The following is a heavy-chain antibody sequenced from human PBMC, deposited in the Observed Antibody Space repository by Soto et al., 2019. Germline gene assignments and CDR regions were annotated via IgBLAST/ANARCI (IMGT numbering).Heavy chain of an antibody. V-gene: IGHV1-2*04. CDR3: ARGAPTMVRGVIIMPDYGMDV. CDR2: INPNSGGT. J-gene: IGHJ6*02. Sequence: ASVKVSCKASGYTFTGYYMHWVRQAPGQGLEWMGWINPNSGGTNYAQKFQGWVTMTRDTSISTAYMELSRLRSDDTAVYYCARGAPTMVRGVIIMPDYGMDVWGQGTTVTVYS. CDR1: GYTFTGYY. D-gene: IGHD3-10*01.